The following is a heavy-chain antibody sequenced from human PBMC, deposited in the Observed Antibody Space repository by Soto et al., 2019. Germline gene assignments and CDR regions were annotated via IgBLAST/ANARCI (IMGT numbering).Heavy chain of an antibody. CDR3: ARDARVVVVAATPDHINWFDP. CDR2: ISAYNGNT. Sequence: ASVKVSCKASGYTFTSYGISWVRQAPGQGLEWMGWISAYNGNTNYAQKLQGRVTMTTDTSTSTAYMELRSLRSDDTAVYYCARDARVVVVAATPDHINWFDPWGQGTLGTVSS. J-gene: IGHJ5*02. CDR1: GYTFTSYG. D-gene: IGHD2-15*01. V-gene: IGHV1-18*04.